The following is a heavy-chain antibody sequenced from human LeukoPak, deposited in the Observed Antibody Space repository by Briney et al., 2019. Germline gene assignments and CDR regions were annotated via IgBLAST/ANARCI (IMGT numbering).Heavy chain of an antibody. V-gene: IGHV1-69*05. CDR3: ARDRGERDSTWSLPAHGFDI. CDR2: IIPIFGTA. CDR1: GGTFSSYA. Sequence: SVKVSCKASGGTFSSYAISWVRQAPGQGLEWMGGIIPIFGTANYVQKFQGRVTITTDESTSTAYMELSSLRSEDTAVYYCARDRGERDSTWSLPAHGFDIWGQGTMVTVSS. J-gene: IGHJ3*02. D-gene: IGHD6-13*01.